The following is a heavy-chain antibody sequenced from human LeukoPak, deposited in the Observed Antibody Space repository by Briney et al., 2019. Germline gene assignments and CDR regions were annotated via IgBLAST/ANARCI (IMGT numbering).Heavy chain of an antibody. D-gene: IGHD6-13*01. V-gene: IGHV3-33*01. Sequence: GGSLRLSCAASGFTFSGYGMHWVRQAPGKGLEWVAVIWYDGDNKYYADSVKGRFTISRDNSKNTLYLQMNSLRAEDTAVYYCARDGIAAAGQYYCYGMDVWGQGTTVTVSS. CDR3: ARDGIAAAGQYYCYGMDV. CDR2: IWYDGDNK. J-gene: IGHJ6*02. CDR1: GFTFSGYG.